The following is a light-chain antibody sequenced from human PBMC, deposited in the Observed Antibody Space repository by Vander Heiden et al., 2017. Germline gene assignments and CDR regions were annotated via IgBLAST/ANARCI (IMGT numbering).Light chain of an antibody. V-gene: IGKV1-39*01. CDR2: HTS. CDR3: QQTYRTPRT. Sequence: DIQMTQSPASLSASVGDRVTITCRSSDMINKYLSWYQHKPGEAPKLLTDHTSTLQRGVPSRFSGSGSGTDFSLTISNLQPEEFATYYCQQTYRTPRTLGQGTKLAIK. J-gene: IGKJ2*02. CDR1: DMINKY.